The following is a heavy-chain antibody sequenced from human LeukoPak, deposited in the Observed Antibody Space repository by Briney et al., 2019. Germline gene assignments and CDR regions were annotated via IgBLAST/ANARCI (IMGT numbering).Heavy chain of an antibody. Sequence: PGGSLRLSCAASGFTFTTYGMSWVRQAPGKGLEWVSGINWNGGSTGYADSVKGRFTISRDNAKNSLYLQMNSLRAEDTALYHCARDSSGYGDYHAWFDPWGQGTLVTVSS. CDR3: ARDSSGYGDYHAWFDP. CDR1: GFTFTTYG. D-gene: IGHD4-17*01. J-gene: IGHJ5*02. CDR2: INWNGGST. V-gene: IGHV3-20*01.